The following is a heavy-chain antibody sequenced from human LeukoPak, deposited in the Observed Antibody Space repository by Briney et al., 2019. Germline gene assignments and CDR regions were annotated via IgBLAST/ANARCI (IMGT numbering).Heavy chain of an antibody. Sequence: SETLSLTCTVSGGSISSSSYYWGWIRQPPGKGLGWIGCIYSTGSTYYNPSLKSRVTISVDTSKNQFSLKLTSVTAADTAAYYCVSYSYYSDTSDYNYAFQHWGQGTLVTASS. CDR3: VSYSYYSDTSDYNYAFQH. CDR1: GGSISSSSYY. D-gene: IGHD3-22*01. CDR2: IYSTGST. J-gene: IGHJ1*01. V-gene: IGHV4-39*01.